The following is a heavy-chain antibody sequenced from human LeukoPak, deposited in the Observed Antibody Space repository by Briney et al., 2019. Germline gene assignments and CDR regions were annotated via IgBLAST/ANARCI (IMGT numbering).Heavy chain of an antibody. CDR1: ALTFSRYA. CDR2: TSGSGGST. CDR3: AKDPLLVRGFDY. D-gene: IGHD3-10*01. Sequence: GGSMRLSSAASALTFSRYAMRWVSQAPGRWLEWVSATSGSGGSTYYADSVKGRFTSSRDNSKNTLYLQMNNLRAEDTAVYYCAKDPLLVRGFDYCGQGTLVTVSS. J-gene: IGHJ4*02. V-gene: IGHV3-23*01.